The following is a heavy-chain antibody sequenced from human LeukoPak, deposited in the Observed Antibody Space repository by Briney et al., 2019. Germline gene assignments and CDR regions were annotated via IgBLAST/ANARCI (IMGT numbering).Heavy chain of an antibody. D-gene: IGHD1-26*01. CDR2: MNPNSGNT. CDR1: GYTFPSYD. V-gene: IGHV1-8*01. Sequence: ASVKVSCKTSGYTFPSYDINWVRQATGQGLEWMGWMNPNSGNTGYTQKFQGRVTITRNTSITTAYMELSSLRSEDTAVYYCARGPKWTGSYYYFDYWGQGTLVTVSS. CDR3: ARGPKWTGSYYYFDY. J-gene: IGHJ4*02.